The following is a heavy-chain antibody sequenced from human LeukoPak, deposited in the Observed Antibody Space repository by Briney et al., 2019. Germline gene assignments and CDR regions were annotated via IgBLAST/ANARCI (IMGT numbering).Heavy chain of an antibody. CDR2: ISSSSTIV. D-gene: IGHD5-18*01. Sequence: QAGGSLRLSCAASGFTFSTYSMNWVRQAPGKGLEWVSYISSSSTIVYYADSVKGRFTISRDNAKNSLYLQMNSLRAEDTAVYYCARGRGEQLWLPESHGMDVWGQGTTVTVSS. V-gene: IGHV3-48*04. J-gene: IGHJ6*02. CDR3: ARGRGEQLWLPESHGMDV. CDR1: GFTFSTYS.